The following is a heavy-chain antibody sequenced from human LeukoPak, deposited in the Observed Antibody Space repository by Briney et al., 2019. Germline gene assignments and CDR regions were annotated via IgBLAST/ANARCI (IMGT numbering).Heavy chain of an antibody. J-gene: IGHJ4*02. CDR3: ARGVPGYYGLDY. CDR1: GFTFSTNW. CDR2: LNGHGTSA. V-gene: IGHV3-74*01. Sequence: QSGGSLRLSCEASGFTFSTNWMHWVRQVPGKGLLWVSRLNGHGTSASYAESVTGRFTISRDNAKNTLYLQLNSLTVDDTAVYYCARGVPGYYGLDYWGQGTLVTVS. D-gene: IGHD3-22*01.